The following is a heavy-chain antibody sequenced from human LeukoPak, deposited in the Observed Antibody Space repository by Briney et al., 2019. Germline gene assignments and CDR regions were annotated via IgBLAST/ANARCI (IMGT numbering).Heavy chain of an antibody. CDR3: ARSRAGTGAFDI. CDR2: ISSSSSYI. V-gene: IGHV3-21*01. Sequence: GGSLRLSCAASGFTFSSYSMNWVRQAPGKGPEWVSSISSSSSYIYYADSVKGRFTISRDNAKNSLYLQMNSLRAEDTAVYYCARSRAGTGAFDIWGQGTMVTVSS. D-gene: IGHD6-13*01. CDR1: GFTFSSYS. J-gene: IGHJ3*02.